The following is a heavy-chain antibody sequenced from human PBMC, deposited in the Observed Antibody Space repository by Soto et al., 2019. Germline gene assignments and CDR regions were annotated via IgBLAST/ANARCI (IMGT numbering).Heavy chain of an antibody. CDR2: IKSTRDGETI. CDR1: GFTFSNVW. Sequence: EGQLVESGGGLVKPGGSLRLSCAASGFTFSNVWMNWVRQAPGKGLEWVGRIKSTRDGETIDYAAPVKGRFTISRDDSNNMLYLQMNSLKTEDTGVYYCTPLALKYNSDWYEFSGCGQGTLVTVSS. J-gene: IGHJ4*02. CDR3: TPLALKYNSDWYEFSG. V-gene: IGHV3-15*07. D-gene: IGHD6-19*01.